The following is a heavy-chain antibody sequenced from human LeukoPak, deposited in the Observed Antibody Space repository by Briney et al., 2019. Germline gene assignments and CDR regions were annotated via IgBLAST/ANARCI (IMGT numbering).Heavy chain of an antibody. CDR2: IYPDGRA. D-gene: IGHD3-10*01. CDR1: GVTVSTVY. Sequence: GGSLRLSCAASGVTVSTVYMGWVRQAPGKGLDWVSVIYPDGRAYYAESVKGRFTISRDSSENTLFLQMNNLRAEDTAVYYCATLKGWYGEGCFDYWGQGTLVTVSS. CDR3: ATLKGWYGEGCFDY. V-gene: IGHV3-53*01. J-gene: IGHJ4*02.